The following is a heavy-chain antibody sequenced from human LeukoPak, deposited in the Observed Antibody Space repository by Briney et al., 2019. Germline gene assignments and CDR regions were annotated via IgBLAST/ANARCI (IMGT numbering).Heavy chain of an antibody. J-gene: IGHJ4*02. V-gene: IGHV3-73*01. CDR2: IRGKANSYAT. D-gene: IGHD3-22*01. CDR1: GFTFSGSV. Sequence: GGSLRLSCAVSGFTFSGSVMHWVRQASGKGLEWVGRIRGKANSYATAYAAAMKGRFTISRDDSKNTAYLQMNSLKTEDTAVYYCTRLGQDSLDYWGQGTLVTVSS. CDR3: TRLGQDSLDY.